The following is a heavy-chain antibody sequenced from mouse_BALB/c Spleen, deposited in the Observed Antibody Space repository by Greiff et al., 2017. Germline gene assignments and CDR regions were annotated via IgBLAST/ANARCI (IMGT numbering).Heavy chain of an antibody. CDR3: ARFHYYGSSGFDY. V-gene: IGHV1S81*02. CDR2: INPSNGRT. Sequence: QVQLQQPGAELVKPGASVKLSCKASGYTFTSYWMHWVKQRPGQGLEWIGEINPSNGRTNYNEKFKSKATLTVDKSSSTAYMQLSSLTSEDSAVYYCARFHYYGSSGFDYWGQGTTLTVSS. J-gene: IGHJ2*01. D-gene: IGHD1-1*01. CDR1: GYTFTSYW.